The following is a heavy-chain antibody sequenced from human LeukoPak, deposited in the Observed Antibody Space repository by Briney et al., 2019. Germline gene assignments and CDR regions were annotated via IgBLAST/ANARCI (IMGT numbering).Heavy chain of an antibody. Sequence: KPSETLSLTCAVYGGSFSGYYWSWIRQPPGKGLEWIGEINHSGSTNCNPSLKSRVTISVDTSKNQFSLKLSSVTAADTAVYYCARDYGDNYYYYYGMDVWGQGTTVTVSS. CDR1: GGSFSGYY. CDR3: ARDYGDNYYYYYGMDV. CDR2: INHSGST. V-gene: IGHV4-34*01. D-gene: IGHD4-17*01. J-gene: IGHJ6*02.